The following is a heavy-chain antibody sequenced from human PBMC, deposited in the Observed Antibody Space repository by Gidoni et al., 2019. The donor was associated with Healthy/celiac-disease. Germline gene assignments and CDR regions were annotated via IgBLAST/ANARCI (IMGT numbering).Heavy chain of an antibody. V-gene: IGHV1-3*01. J-gene: IGHJ6*02. CDR1: GYTLTSYA. CDR3: ARGRVLRLLEWLSYGMDV. CDR2: PNAGNGNT. Sequence: QVQLVQSGAEVKKPEASVKVSCKASGYTLTSYAMHWVRQAPGQRLEWMGWPNAGNGNTKYSQKFQGRVTVTRDTSASTAYMGLSSLRSEDTAVYYCARGRVLRLLEWLSYGMDVWGQGTTVTVSS. D-gene: IGHD3-3*01.